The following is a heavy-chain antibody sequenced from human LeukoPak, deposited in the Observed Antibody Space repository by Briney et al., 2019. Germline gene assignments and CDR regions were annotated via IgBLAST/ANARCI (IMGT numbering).Heavy chain of an antibody. D-gene: IGHD6-19*01. V-gene: IGHV4-4*02. J-gene: IGHJ6*03. CDR1: GGSISSSNW. CDR3: ARKYSSGYYYYYYYMDV. CDR2: IYHSGST. Sequence: SETLSLTCAVSGGSISSSNWWSWVRQPPGKGLEWIGEIYHSGSTNYNPSLKSRVTISVDKSKNQFSLKLSSVTAADTAVYYCARKYSSGYYYYYYYMDVWGKGTTVTVSS.